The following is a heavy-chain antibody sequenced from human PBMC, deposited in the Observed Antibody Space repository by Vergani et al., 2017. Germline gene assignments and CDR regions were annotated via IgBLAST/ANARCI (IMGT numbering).Heavy chain of an antibody. CDR2: IWYDGSNK. Sequence: QVQLVESGVGVVQPGRSLRLSCAASGFTFSSYGMHWVRQAPGKGLEWVAVIWYDGSNKYYADSVKGRFTISRDNSKNTLYLQMNSLRAEDTAVYYCARDLRGLVIDFDYWGQGTLVTVSS. CDR1: GFTFSSYG. J-gene: IGHJ4*02. V-gene: IGHV3-33*01. D-gene: IGHD1-26*01. CDR3: ARDLRGLVIDFDY.